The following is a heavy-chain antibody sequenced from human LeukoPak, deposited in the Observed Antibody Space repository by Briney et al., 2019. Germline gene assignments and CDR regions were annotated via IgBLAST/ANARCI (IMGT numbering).Heavy chain of an antibody. Sequence: GGSLRLSCAASGFTFSDYYMSWIRQAPGKGLEWVSYISSSGSTIYYADSVKGRFTISRDNAKNSLYLQMNSLRAEDTAVYYCARGAFDIVDWDYYGMDVWGQGTTVTVSS. CDR1: GFTFSDYY. CDR2: ISSSGSTI. V-gene: IGHV3-11*01. CDR3: ARGAFDIVDWDYYGMDV. D-gene: IGHD3-9*01. J-gene: IGHJ6*02.